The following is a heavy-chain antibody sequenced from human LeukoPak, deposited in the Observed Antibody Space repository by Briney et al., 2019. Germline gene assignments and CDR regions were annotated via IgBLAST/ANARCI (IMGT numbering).Heavy chain of an antibody. V-gene: IGHV4-59*08. J-gene: IGHJ4*02. CDR1: GGSISSYY. Sequence: KPSETLSLTCTVSGGSISSYYWSWIRQPPGKGLEWIGYIYYSGSTNYNPSLKSRVTISVDTSKNQFSLKLSSVTAADTAVYYCARTTETVAGTTFDYWGQGTLVTVSS. CDR3: ARTTETVAGTTFDY. D-gene: IGHD6-19*01. CDR2: IYYSGST.